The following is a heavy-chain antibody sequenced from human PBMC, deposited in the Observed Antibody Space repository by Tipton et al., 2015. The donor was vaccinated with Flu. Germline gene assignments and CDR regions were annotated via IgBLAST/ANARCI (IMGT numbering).Heavy chain of an antibody. CDR3: ARQRVVRFYLDY. CDR1: GASISSGGYY. D-gene: IGHD2-21*01. J-gene: IGHJ4*02. V-gene: IGHV4-31*03. CDR2: INNIGTT. Sequence: TLSLTCTVSGASISSGGYYWSWIRQDPGKGLEWVGYINNIGTTSHSPSLKSRVTIALDTSKNQISLRLTSVTAADTAVYYCARQRVVRFYLDYWGQGTLVTVSS.